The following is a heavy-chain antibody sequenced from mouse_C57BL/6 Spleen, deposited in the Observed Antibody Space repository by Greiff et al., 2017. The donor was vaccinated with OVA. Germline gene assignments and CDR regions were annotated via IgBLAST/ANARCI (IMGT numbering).Heavy chain of an antibody. CDR3: ARRIYYGSSYAMDY. CDR2: ISGGGGNT. D-gene: IGHD1-1*01. Sequence: EVHLVESGGGLVKPGGSLKLSCAASGFTFSSYTMSWVRQTPEKRLEWVATISGGGGNTYYPDSVKGRFTISRDNAKNTLYLQMSSLRSEDTALDYCARRIYYGSSYAMDYWGQGTSVTVSS. J-gene: IGHJ4*01. CDR1: GFTFSSYT. V-gene: IGHV5-9*01.